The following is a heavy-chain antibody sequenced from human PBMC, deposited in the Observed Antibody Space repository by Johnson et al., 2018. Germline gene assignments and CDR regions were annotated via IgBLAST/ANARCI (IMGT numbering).Heavy chain of an antibody. V-gene: IGHV3-15*07. Sequence: VQLVQSGGGLVKPGGSLRLSCAASGFTFSHAWMNWVRQAPGTGLAWVGFIRSKTYGGTTEYAASVKGIFTISRDDSKSIAYLQMNSLKTEDTAVYYCTVWGSYRYTRWGQGTLVTVSS. CDR3: TVWGSYRYTR. J-gene: IGHJ4*02. CDR1: GFTFSHAW. D-gene: IGHD3-16*02. CDR2: IRSKTYGGTT.